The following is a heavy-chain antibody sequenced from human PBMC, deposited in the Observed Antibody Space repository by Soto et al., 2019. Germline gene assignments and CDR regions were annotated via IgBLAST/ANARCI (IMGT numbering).Heavy chain of an antibody. CDR1: GYTFTSYG. V-gene: IGHV1-18*01. J-gene: IGHJ5*02. CDR2: ISAYNGNT. CDR3: ARDLGYCSSTSCYFWFDP. Sequence: ASVKVSCKASGYTFTSYGISWVRQAPGQGLEWMGWISAYNGNTNYAQKLQGRVTMTTDTPTSTAYMELRSLRSDDTAVYYCARDLGYCSSTSCYFWFDPWGQGTLVTVSS. D-gene: IGHD2-2*01.